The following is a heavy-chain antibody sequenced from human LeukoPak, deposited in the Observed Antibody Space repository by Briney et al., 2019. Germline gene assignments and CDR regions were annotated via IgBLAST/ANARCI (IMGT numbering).Heavy chain of an antibody. V-gene: IGHV3-7*04. CDR3: ARNMGDY. CDR2: INQDGTEK. CDR1: GFTFSTYW. J-gene: IGHJ4*02. Sequence: GGSLRLSCAASGFTFSTYWMTWVRQAPGKGLEWVANINQDGTEKNYVDSVKGRFTISRDNVKNSLYLQMNSLRAEDTAVYYCARNMGDYWGQGTLVTVSS. D-gene: IGHD2/OR15-2a*01.